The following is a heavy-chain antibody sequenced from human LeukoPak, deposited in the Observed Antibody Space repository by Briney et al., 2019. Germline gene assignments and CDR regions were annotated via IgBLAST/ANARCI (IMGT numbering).Heavy chain of an antibody. CDR1: GFTFSSYS. CDR2: ISGSNSYI. J-gene: IGHJ3*02. V-gene: IGHV3-21*01. D-gene: IGHD1-20*01. CDR3: ARDGYNWNVDAIDI. Sequence: GGSLRLSCAASGFTFSSYSMNWVRQAPGKGLEWVSSISGSNSYIYYADSMKGRFTISRDNAKNSLYLQMNSLRAEDTAVYYCARDGYNWNVDAIDIWGQGTMVTVSS.